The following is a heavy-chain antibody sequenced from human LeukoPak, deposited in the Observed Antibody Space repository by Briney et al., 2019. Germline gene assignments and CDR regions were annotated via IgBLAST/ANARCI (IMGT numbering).Heavy chain of an antibody. CDR1: GGSISSSSYY. D-gene: IGHD6-19*01. V-gene: IGHV4-39*01. J-gene: IGHJ4*02. CDR2: IYYSGST. Sequence: SETLSLTCTVSGGSISSSSYYWGWIRQPPGKGLEWIGSIYYSGSTYYNPSLKSRVTISVDTSKNQFPLKLSSVTAADTAVYYCARQRIRSSGWADYWGQGTLVTVSS. CDR3: ARQRIRSSGWADY.